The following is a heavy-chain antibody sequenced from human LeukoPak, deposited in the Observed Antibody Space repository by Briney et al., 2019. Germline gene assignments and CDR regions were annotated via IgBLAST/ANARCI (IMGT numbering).Heavy chain of an antibody. D-gene: IGHD6-19*01. CDR3: AKDEYSSGWYDFDY. Sequence: GGSLRLSCAASGFTFSSYAMSWVRQAPGKGLEWVSAISGSGGSTYYADSVKGRFTISRDNSKNTLYLQMNSLGAEDTAVYYCAKDEYSSGWYDFDYWGQGTLVTVSS. CDR1: GFTFSSYA. CDR2: ISGSGGST. J-gene: IGHJ4*02. V-gene: IGHV3-23*01.